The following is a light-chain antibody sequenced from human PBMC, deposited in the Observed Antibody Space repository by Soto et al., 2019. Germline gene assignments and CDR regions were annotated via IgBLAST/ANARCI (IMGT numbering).Light chain of an antibody. V-gene: IGKV3-15*01. CDR1: QSVSSN. CDR2: GAF. Sequence: EIVVTQSPATRALSRGGISTVCCRASQSVSSNLGWYQQKPGQAPRLLIHGAFTRATGIPARFSGSGSGTEFTLTISSLQSEDFAVYYCQQYNNWPWTFGQGTKVDIK. CDR3: QQYNNWPWT. J-gene: IGKJ1*01.